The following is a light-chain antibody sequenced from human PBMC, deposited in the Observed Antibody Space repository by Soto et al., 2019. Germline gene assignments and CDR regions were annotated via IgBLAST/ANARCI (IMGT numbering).Light chain of an antibody. J-gene: IGKJ1*01. CDR1: QTISRNY. CDR3: QQYGGPVPWT. V-gene: IGKV3-20*01. Sequence: EVVLTQSPGTLSLSPGERATVSCRASQTISRNYLAWYQKKPGQAPRLLIYGASPRATGIPDRFTGSGSGTDFTLTIARLEPEDFAVYYCQQYGGPVPWTFGQGTKVEV. CDR2: GAS.